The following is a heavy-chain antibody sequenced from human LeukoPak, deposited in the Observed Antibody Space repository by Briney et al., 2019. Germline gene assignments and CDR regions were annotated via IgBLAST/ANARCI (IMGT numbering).Heavy chain of an antibody. CDR2: MKHDGSEE. V-gene: IGHV3-7*03. Sequence: GGSLRLSCAASGFMFETYWMNWVRQVPGEGLEWVANMKHDGSEEYYVESVKGRFIISRDNTNKLLYLQMNSLRAEDTAIYYCARKAAGWGVLHHWGQGILVTVSS. CDR3: ARKAAGWGVLHH. CDR1: GFMFETYW. J-gene: IGHJ4*02. D-gene: IGHD3-10*01.